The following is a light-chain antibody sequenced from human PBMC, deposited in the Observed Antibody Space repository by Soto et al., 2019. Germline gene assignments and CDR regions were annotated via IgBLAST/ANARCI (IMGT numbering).Light chain of an antibody. CDR2: GAS. J-gene: IGKJ5*01. Sequence: EIVLTQSPGTLSLSPGERATLSCRASQSVSSSYLAWYQQKPGQDPRLLIYGASSRATGIPNRFSGSGSGTDFTLTISRLEPEDFAVYYCQQYGSSPPITFGQGTRLEI. CDR3: QQYGSSPPIT. V-gene: IGKV3-20*01. CDR1: QSVSSSY.